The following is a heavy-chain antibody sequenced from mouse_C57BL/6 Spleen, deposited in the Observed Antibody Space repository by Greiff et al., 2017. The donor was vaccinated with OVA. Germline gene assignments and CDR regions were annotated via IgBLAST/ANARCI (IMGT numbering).Heavy chain of an antibody. Sequence: QVHVKQPGAELVRPGSSVKLSCKASGYTFTSYWMHWVKQRPKQGLEWIGNIDPSDSETNYNQKFKDKATLTVDKSSSTAYMQLSSLTSGDAAVDYCARRPIYGYDHYYAMDYWGQGTSVTVSS. J-gene: IGHJ4*01. CDR3: ARRPIYGYDHYYAMDY. V-gene: IGHV1-52*01. CDR2: IDPSDSET. D-gene: IGHD2-2*01. CDR1: GYTFTSYW.